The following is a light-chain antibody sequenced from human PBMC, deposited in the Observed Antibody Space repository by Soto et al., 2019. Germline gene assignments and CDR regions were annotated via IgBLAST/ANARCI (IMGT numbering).Light chain of an antibody. Sequence: IQMTHSASALYASVRDRFSITCRASQRVDRYLDWYQQKTGKAPQLLIYDASRLESGVPSRFSGSGSGTEFTLTISSLQPDDFTTFYCQQYKDYTWTFGQGTKVDIK. CDR2: DAS. CDR1: QRVDRY. CDR3: QQYKDYTWT. V-gene: IGKV1-5*01. J-gene: IGKJ1*01.